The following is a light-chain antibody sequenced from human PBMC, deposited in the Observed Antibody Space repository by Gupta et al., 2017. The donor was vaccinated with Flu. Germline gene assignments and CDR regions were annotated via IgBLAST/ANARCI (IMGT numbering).Light chain of an antibody. CDR1: GSLVHRDGHTY. CDR2: KIS. CDR3: FQATQFPYT. Sequence: EIVMTQPPLFSPVTPGQTVSISCRSSGSLVHRDGHTYLSWLHQRPGQPPTLLIYKISNRFSGVPDRFSGSGAGTDFTLEISRVEAEDVGVYYCFQATQFPYTFGHGTKLEI. J-gene: IGKJ2*01. V-gene: IGKV2-24*01.